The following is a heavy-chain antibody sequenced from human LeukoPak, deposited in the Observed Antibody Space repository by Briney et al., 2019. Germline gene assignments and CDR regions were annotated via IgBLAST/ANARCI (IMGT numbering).Heavy chain of an antibody. V-gene: IGHV4-59*01. CDR3: ARDRGVTTWFDP. CDR2: ICYSGST. CDR1: GGSISSYY. D-gene: IGHD4-11*01. J-gene: IGHJ5*02. Sequence: PPETLSLTCTVSGGSISSYYWSWIRQPPGKGLEWIGYICYSGSTNYNPSLKSRVTISVDTSKNQFSLKLSSVTAADTAVYYCARDRGVTTWFDPWGQGTLVTVSS.